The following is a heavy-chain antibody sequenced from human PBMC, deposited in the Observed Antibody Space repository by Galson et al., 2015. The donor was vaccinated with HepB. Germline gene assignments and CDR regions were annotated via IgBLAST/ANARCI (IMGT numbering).Heavy chain of an antibody. CDR2: ITTYNGNT. Sequence: SVKVSCKASGYTFTTYGISWVRQAPGHGLEWMGWITTYNGNTNYEQKFQGRVTMTTDTSTSTAYMELRSLISEDSAVYYCARARYSTSPPDYWGQGTLVTVSS. CDR1: GYTFTTYG. D-gene: IGHD6-6*01. V-gene: IGHV1-18*01. CDR3: ARARYSTSPPDY. J-gene: IGHJ4*02.